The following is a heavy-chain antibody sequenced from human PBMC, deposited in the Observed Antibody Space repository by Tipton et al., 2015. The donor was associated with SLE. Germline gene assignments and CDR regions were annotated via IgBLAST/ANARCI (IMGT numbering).Heavy chain of an antibody. J-gene: IGHJ4*02. CDR2: IYPGGST. Sequence: TLSLTCTVSGGSISSGGYYWSWIRQTAGKGLEWIGRIYPGGSTSYNPSLKSRSTISVDTSNNQFSLNLNSVTAADTAVYYCARGPAYWGSTKFDYWGQGALVTVSS. CDR3: ARGPAYWGSTKFDY. D-gene: IGHD3-16*01. V-gene: IGHV4-61*02. CDR1: GGSISSGGYY.